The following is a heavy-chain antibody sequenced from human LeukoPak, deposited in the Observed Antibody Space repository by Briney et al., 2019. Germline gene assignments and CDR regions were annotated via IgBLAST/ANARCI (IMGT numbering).Heavy chain of an antibody. V-gene: IGHV3-15*01. CDR3: TTVLLWFGEPEYYFDY. CDR2: IKSKTDGGTT. CDR1: GFTFSNAW. J-gene: IGHJ4*02. Sequence: GGSLRLSCAASGFTFSNAWMSWVRQAPGKGLEWVGRIKSKTDGGTTDYAAPVKGRFTISRDDSKNTLYLRMNSLKTEDTAVYYCTTVLLWFGEPEYYFDYWGQGTLVTVSS. D-gene: IGHD3-10*01.